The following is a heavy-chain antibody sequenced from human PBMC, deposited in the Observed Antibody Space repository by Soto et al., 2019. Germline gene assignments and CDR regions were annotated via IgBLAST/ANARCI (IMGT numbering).Heavy chain of an antibody. CDR3: AIIGTAMARTRFDD. J-gene: IGHJ4*02. CDR2: IIPIFGTA. CDR1: AATFSSYA. Sequence: PVKLSCKASAATFSSYAISWVRQAPGQGLEWMGGIIPIFGTANYAQKFQGRVTITADESTSTAYMELSSLRSEDTAVYYCAIIGTAMARTRFDDWDQGTLVTVSS. D-gene: IGHD5-18*01. V-gene: IGHV1-69*13.